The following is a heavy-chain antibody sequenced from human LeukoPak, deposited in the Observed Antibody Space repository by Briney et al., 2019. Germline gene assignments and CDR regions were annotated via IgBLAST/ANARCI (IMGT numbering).Heavy chain of an antibody. V-gene: IGHV3-21*01. D-gene: IGHD3-22*01. Sequence: GGSLRLSCAASRFMFSTYSMNWVRQAPGKGLEWVSYISDSSSYTYYADSVKGRFTISRDNAKNSLYLQMNSLRAEDTAVYYCARVRYDSSGYWQFNAFDIWGQGTMVTVSS. CDR3: ARVRYDSSGYWQFNAFDI. CDR1: RFMFSTYS. CDR2: ISDSSSYT. J-gene: IGHJ3*02.